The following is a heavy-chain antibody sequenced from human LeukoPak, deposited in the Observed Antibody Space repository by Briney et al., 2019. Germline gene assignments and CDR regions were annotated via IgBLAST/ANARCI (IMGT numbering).Heavy chain of an antibody. V-gene: IGHV3-30*18. CDR2: ISYDGSNK. CDR3: AKAATQAVAGSAFDY. D-gene: IGHD6-19*01. J-gene: IGHJ4*02. CDR1: GFTFSSYG. Sequence: GGSLRLSCAASGFTFSSYGMHWDRQAPGKGLEWVAVISYDGSNKYYADSVKGRFTISRDNSKNTLYLQMNSLRAEDTAVYYCAKAATQAVAGSAFDYWGQGTLVTVSS.